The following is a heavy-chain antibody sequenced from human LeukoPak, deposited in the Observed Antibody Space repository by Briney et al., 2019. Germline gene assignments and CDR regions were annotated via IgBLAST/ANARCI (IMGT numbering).Heavy chain of an antibody. CDR3: ARVVGRYCSSTSCYIDY. CDR1: GGSVTTYY. Sequence: PSETLSLTCTVSGGSVTTYYWSWIRQPPGKGLEWIGYIYDSGSTNYNPSLKSRVTISEDTSKRQFSLKLRSVTAADTAVYYCARVVGRYCSSTSCYIDYWGQGCLVTVSS. D-gene: IGHD2-2*02. V-gene: IGHV4-59*02. J-gene: IGHJ4*02. CDR2: IYDSGST.